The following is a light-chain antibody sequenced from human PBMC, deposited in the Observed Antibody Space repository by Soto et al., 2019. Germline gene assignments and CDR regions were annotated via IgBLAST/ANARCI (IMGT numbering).Light chain of an antibody. J-gene: IGKJ1*01. V-gene: IGKV3-15*01. Sequence: EIVMTQSPATLSVSPGERATLSCMASESVIRNLAWFQQKPGQAPRLLIYGASTRATGVPARFSGSGSGTEFTLIISSLQSEDVAVYYCQQYNYWPRLFGQGTKVDIK. CDR2: GAS. CDR3: QQYNYWPRL. CDR1: ESVIRN.